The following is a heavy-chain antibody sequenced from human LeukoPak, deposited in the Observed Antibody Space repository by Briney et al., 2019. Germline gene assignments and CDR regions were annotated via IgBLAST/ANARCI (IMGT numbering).Heavy chain of an antibody. D-gene: IGHD6-19*01. V-gene: IGHV3-23*01. J-gene: IGHJ4*02. CDR2: ISGSGGST. Sequence: GGSLRLSCAASGFTFSSYGMSWVRQAPGKGLEWVSAISGSGGSTYYADSVKGRFTISRDNSKNTLYLQMNSLRAEDTAVYYCAKDHSSGWYENHNDYWGQGTLVTVSS. CDR3: AKDHSSGWYENHNDY. CDR1: GFTFSSYG.